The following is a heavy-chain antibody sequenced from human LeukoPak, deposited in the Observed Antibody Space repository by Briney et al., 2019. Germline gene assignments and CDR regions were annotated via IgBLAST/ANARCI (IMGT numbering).Heavy chain of an antibody. J-gene: IGHJ4*02. CDR1: GCTFISYG. CDR3: ARGARYCSSTSCYNPDY. D-gene: IGHD2-2*02. CDR2: ISAYNGNT. V-gene: IGHV1-18*01. Sequence: ASVKVSCKASGCTFISYGFSWVRQAPGQGLEWMGWISAYNGNTNYAQKLQGRVTMTTDTSTSIAYMELRSLRSDDTAVYYCARGARYCSSTSCYNPDYWGQGTLVTVSS.